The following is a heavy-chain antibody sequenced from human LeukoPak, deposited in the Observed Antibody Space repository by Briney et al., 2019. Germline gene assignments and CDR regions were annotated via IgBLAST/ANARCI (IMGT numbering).Heavy chain of an antibody. V-gene: IGHV4-34*01. D-gene: IGHD2-15*01. CDR3: ARGLVNIVADAFDI. CDR2: INHSGST. CDR1: GGSFSGYY. Sequence: SETLSLTCAVYGGSFSGYYWSRIRQPPGKGLEWIGEINHSGSTNYNPSLKSRVTISVDTSKTQFSLKLSSVTAADTAVYYCARGLVNIVADAFDIWGQGTMVTVSS. J-gene: IGHJ3*02.